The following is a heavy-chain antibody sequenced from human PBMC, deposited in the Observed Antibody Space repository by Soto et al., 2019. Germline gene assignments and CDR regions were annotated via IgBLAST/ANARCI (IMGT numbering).Heavy chain of an antibody. D-gene: IGHD3-16*01. CDR1: GFTFRSYG. J-gene: IGHJ6*02. CDR2: IWYDGSNK. V-gene: IGHV3-33*01. CDR3: ARDVSYGMDV. Sequence: QVQLVESGGGVVQPGRSLRLSCAASGFTFRSYGMHWVRQAPGKGLEWVAVIWYDGSNKYYVDSVKGRFTISRDNSKNTMYLQMNSLRDEDTAVYYCARDVSYGMDVRGQGTTVTVSS.